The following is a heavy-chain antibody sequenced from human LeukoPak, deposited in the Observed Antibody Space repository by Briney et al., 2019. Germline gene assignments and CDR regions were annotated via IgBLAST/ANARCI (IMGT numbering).Heavy chain of an antibody. V-gene: IGHV3-7*01. CDR2: IKQDGSEK. CDR1: GFTFSSYW. CDR3: ARDRYDYVWGSYPIMDV. Sequence: GGSLRLSCAASGFTFSSYWMSWVRQAPGKGLEWVANIKQDGSEKYYVDSVKGRFTISRDNAKNSLYLQMSSLRAEDTAVYYCARDRYDYVWGSYPIMDVWGKGTTVTVSS. J-gene: IGHJ6*03. D-gene: IGHD3-16*02.